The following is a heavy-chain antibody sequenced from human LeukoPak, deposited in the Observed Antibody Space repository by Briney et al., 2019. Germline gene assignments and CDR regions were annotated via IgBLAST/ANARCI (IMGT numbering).Heavy chain of an antibody. CDR3: ARGPNHAFWSGSYYYYMDF. CDR1: GYTFTSYD. V-gene: IGHV1-8*01. CDR2: MNPNSGNT. D-gene: IGHD3-3*01. Sequence: ASVKVSCKASGYTFTSYDINWVRQATGQGLEWMGWMNPNSGNTGYAQKFQGRVTMTRSTSINTAYMELSSLRSEDTAVYCCARGPNHAFWSGSYYYYMDFWGKGTTVTVSS. J-gene: IGHJ6*03.